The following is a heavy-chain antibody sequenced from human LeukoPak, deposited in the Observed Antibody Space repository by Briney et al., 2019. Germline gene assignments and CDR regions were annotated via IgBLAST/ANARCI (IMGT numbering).Heavy chain of an antibody. V-gene: IGHV3-21*01. D-gene: IGHD3-10*01. CDR3: ARAANYYGSGSYYRYLFGYYYYMDV. CDR1: GFTVSSNY. J-gene: IGHJ6*03. CDR2: ISSSSSYI. Sequence: GGSLRLSCAASGFTVSSNYMSWVRQAPGKGLEWVSSISSSSSYIYYADSVKGRFTISRDNAKNSLYLQMNSLRAEDTAVYYCARAANYYGSGSYYRYLFGYYYYMDVWGKGTTVTVSS.